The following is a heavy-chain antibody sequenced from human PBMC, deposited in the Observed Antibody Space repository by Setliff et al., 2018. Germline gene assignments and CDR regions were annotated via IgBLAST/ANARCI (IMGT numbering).Heavy chain of an antibody. V-gene: IGHV4-38-2*02. J-gene: IGHJ6*02. CDR1: GISITSGHY. D-gene: IGHD5-18*01. Sequence: PSETLSLTCDVSGISITSGHYWGWIRQSPGEGLEWIATIYHRGRRYYNPSLDSRVTISLDASKNQYSLRLSSVTAADTAVYYCVRDRTAYSYGLDVWGQGTTVTVSS. CDR2: IYHRGRR. CDR3: VRDRTAYSYGLDV.